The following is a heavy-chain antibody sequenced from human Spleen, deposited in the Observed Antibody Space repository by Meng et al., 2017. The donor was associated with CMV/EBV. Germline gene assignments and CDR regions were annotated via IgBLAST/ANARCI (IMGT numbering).Heavy chain of an antibody. J-gene: IGHJ4*02. Sequence: GESLKISCAASGFTFASHAMSWVRQAPGKGLQWVSGLSNTGARTYYADSVKGRFTISRDNSRSTLYLQLNSLRGDDTAVYYCAREPLRGGTSFHFIHWGQGTLVTVSS. V-gene: IGHV3-23*01. CDR1: GFTFASHA. D-gene: IGHD3-10*01. CDR2: LSNTGART. CDR3: AREPLRGGTSFHFIH.